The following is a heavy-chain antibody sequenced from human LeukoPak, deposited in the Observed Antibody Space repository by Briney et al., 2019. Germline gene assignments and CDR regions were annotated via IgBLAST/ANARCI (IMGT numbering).Heavy chain of an antibody. V-gene: IGHV1-69*13. CDR2: IIPIFGTA. CDR1: GGTFSSYA. Sequence: VKVSCKASGGTFSSYAISWVRQAPGQGLEWMGGIIPIFGTANYAQKFQGRVTITADESTSTAYMELSSLRSEDTAVYYCARDPIEEGDSGTAGYWGQGTLVTVSS. D-gene: IGHD1-26*01. J-gene: IGHJ4*02. CDR3: ARDPIEEGDSGTAGY.